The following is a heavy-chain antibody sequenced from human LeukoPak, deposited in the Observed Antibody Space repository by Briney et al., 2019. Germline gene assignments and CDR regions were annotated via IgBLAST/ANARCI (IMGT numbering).Heavy chain of an antibody. CDR1: GFIFSTHN. V-gene: IGHV3-53*01. Sequence: GGSLRLSCAASGFIFSTHNMNWVRQAPGKGLEWVSVIYSGGSTYYADSVKGRFTISRDNSKNTLYLQMNSLRAEDTAVYYCASIIYDSDAFDIWGQGTMVTVSS. CDR2: IYSGGST. J-gene: IGHJ3*02. D-gene: IGHD3-22*01. CDR3: ASIIYDSDAFDI.